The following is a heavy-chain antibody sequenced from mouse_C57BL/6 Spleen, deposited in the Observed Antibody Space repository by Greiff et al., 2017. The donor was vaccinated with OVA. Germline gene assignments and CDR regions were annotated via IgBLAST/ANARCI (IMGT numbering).Heavy chain of an antibody. CDR2: IDPSDSYT. V-gene: IGHV1-50*01. CDR3: VFITTVVEGFDY. Sequence: VQLQQPGAELVKPGASVKLSCKASGYTFTSYWMQWVKQRPGQGLEWIGEIDPSDSYTNYNQKFKGKATLTVDTSSSTAYMQLGSLTSEDSAVYYCVFITTVVEGFDYWGQGTTLTVSS. J-gene: IGHJ2*01. CDR1: GYTFTSYW. D-gene: IGHD1-1*01.